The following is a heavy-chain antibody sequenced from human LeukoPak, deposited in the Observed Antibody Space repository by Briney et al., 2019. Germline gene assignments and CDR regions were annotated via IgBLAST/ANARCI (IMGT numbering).Heavy chain of an antibody. D-gene: IGHD5-18*01. J-gene: IGHJ4*02. V-gene: IGHV4-59*01. Sequence: SETLSLTCTVSGGSISSYYWSWIRQPPGKGLELIGYIYYSGSTNYNPSLKSRVTISVDTSKNQFSLKLSSVTAADTAVYYCARARRDRGYSYYYFDYWGQGTLVTVSS. CDR1: GGSISSYY. CDR2: IYYSGST. CDR3: ARARRDRGYSYYYFDY.